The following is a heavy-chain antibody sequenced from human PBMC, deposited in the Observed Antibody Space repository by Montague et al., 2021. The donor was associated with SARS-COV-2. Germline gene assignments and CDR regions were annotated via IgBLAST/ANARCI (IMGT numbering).Heavy chain of an antibody. V-gene: IGHV2-5*01. Sequence: PALVKPTQTLTLTCTFSGFSLTTSPVGVAWIRQPPGKALEWLALIYWNDDKYYSPSLKNRVTITKDTSKNQVILTMNNMDPVDTATYYCAHKARATMASDPNFDPWGQGTLVTVSS. CDR1: GFSLTTSPVG. CDR2: IYWNDDK. D-gene: IGHD5-12*01. J-gene: IGHJ5*02. CDR3: AHKARATMASDPNFDP.